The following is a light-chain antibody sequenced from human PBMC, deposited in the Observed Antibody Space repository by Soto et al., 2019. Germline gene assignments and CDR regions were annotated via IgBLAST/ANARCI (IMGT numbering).Light chain of an antibody. J-gene: IGLJ1*01. CDR2: DSR. Sequence: QSVLTQPPSVSGAPGQRVTISCTGSNSNIGAGYDVHWYQQLPGTAPKLLIYDSRYRPSGVPERFAGSKSGTSASLAITGLHAEDEADYYCQSYDSSLTGSGVFGTGTKLTVL. CDR1: NSNIGAGYD. V-gene: IGLV1-40*01. CDR3: QSYDSSLTGSGV.